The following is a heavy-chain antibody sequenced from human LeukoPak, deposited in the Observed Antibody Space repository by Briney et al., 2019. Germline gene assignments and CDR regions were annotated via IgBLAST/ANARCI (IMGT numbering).Heavy chain of an antibody. CDR2: VSYSGIT. J-gene: IGHJ1*01. CDR1: GDSISGYY. CDR3: AAQYYYGSGIYYDAEYFHH. Sequence: ETLSLTCTLSGDSISGYYGTWIREPPGRGLEWIGHVSYSGITSYNASIKSRVTIFLGRSKNQFSLRLSSVTAADTAVYYCAAQYYYGSGIYYDAEYFHHWGQGTLVTVSS. D-gene: IGHD3-10*01. V-gene: IGHV4-59*01.